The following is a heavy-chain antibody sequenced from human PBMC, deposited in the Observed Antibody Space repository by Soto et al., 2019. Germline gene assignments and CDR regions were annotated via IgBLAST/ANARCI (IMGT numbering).Heavy chain of an antibody. V-gene: IGHV4-59*01. CDR1: GGSISSYY. CDR3: ARGVGVAGMRAYYYYYGMDV. CDR2: IYYSGST. J-gene: IGHJ6*02. Sequence: RSETLSLTCTVSGGSISSYYWSWIRQPPGKGLEWIGYIYYSGSTNYNPSLKSRVTISVDTSKNQFSLKLSSVTAADTAVYYCARGVGVAGMRAYYYYYGMDVWGQGTTVTVSS. D-gene: IGHD6-19*01.